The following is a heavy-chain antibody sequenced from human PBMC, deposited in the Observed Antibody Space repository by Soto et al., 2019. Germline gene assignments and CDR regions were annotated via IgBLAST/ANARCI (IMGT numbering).Heavy chain of an antibody. CDR1: GFTFSDHY. D-gene: IGHD6-25*01. CDR3: SRDPRLADY. Sequence: VQLVESGGGLVKLGGSLRLSCAASGFTFSDHYMTWIRQAPGKGPEWLSYISGGGDIISYADSVKGRFIISRDNAKRSLYLQMNSLTVEDTAVYYCSRDPRLADYLGQGTLVTVSS. V-gene: IGHV3-11*01. CDR2: ISGGGDII. J-gene: IGHJ4*02.